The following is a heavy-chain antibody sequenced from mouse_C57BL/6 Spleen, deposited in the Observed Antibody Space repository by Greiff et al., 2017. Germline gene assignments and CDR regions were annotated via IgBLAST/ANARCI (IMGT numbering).Heavy chain of an antibody. V-gene: IGHV1-39*01. Sequence: VQLQQSGPELVKPGASVTISCKASGYSFTDYNMNWVKQSNGKSLEWIGDINPNYGTTSYNQKFKGKATMTVDQSSSTSYMQLNSLTSEDSAVYYCARGGSAWFAYWGQGTLVTVSA. CDR3: ARGGSAWFAY. CDR2: INPNYGTT. CDR1: GYSFTDYN. J-gene: IGHJ3*01.